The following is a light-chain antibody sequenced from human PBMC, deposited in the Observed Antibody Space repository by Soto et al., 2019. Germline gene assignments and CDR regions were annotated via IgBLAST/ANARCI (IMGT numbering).Light chain of an antibody. J-gene: IGKJ4*01. CDR1: QSGSSG. V-gene: IGKV1-5*03. CDR2: KAS. CDR3: LQYHTYPPT. Sequence: DIQMTQSPSTLSASVGDRVTITCRASQSGSSGLAWYQHKPGKAPNLLIYKASSLESGVPSRFSGSESGTEFTLTISSLQPDDFATYFCLQYHTYPPTFGGGTKVGIK.